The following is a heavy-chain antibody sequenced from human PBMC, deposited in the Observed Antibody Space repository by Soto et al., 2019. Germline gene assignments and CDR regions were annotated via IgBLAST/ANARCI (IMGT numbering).Heavy chain of an antibody. CDR1: GFTFSSYA. J-gene: IGHJ6*02. Sequence: GGSLRLSCSASGFTFSSYAMHWVRQAPGKGLEYVSAISSNGGSTYYADSVKGRFTISRDNSKNTLYLQMSSLRAEDTAVYYCVKNKAAAGTTRYYYGMDVWGQGTTVTVSS. V-gene: IGHV3-64D*06. CDR3: VKNKAAAGTTRYYYGMDV. CDR2: ISSNGGST. D-gene: IGHD6-13*01.